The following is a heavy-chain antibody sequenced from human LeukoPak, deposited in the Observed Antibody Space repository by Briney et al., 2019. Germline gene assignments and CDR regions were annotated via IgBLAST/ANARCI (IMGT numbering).Heavy chain of an antibody. CDR1: GFPFSSYA. J-gene: IGHJ5*02. D-gene: IGHD5-18*01. CDR3: AKDKYSPNINNWFDP. CDR2: ISGSGGST. V-gene: IGHV3-23*01. Sequence: GGSLRLSCAASGFPFSSYAMSWVRQAPGKGLEWVSAISGSGGSTYYADSVKGRFTISRDNSKHTLYPQMNSLRAEDTAVYYCAKDKYSPNINNWFDPWGQGTLVTVSS.